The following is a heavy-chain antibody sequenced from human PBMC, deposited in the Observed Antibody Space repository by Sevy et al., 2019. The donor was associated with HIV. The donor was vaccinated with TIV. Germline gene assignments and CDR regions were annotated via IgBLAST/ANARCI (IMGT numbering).Heavy chain of an antibody. D-gene: IGHD3-10*01. V-gene: IGHV4-61*02. CDR2: IYTSGST. CDR3: AREEEGTSYFDY. CDR1: GGSISTRSYY. J-gene: IGHJ4*02. Sequence: SETLSLTCTVSGGSISTRSYYWSWIRQPAGKGLEWIGRIYTSGSTNYNPSLKSRVTISVDTSKNQFSLKLSSVTAADTAVYYCAREEEGTSYFDYSGQGTLVTVSS.